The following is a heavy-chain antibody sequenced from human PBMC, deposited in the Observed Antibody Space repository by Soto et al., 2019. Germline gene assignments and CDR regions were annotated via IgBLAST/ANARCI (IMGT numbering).Heavy chain of an antibody. D-gene: IGHD2-15*01. Sequence: SVKVSCKASGGTFSSYTISWVRQAPGQGLEWMGRIIPILGIANYAQKFQGRVTITADKSTSTAYMELRSLRSDDTAVYYCARTKGYCSGGSCYLRYYFDYWGQGTLVTVSS. CDR3: ARTKGYCSGGSCYLRYYFDY. V-gene: IGHV1-69*02. CDR1: GGTFSSYT. CDR2: IIPILGIA. J-gene: IGHJ4*02.